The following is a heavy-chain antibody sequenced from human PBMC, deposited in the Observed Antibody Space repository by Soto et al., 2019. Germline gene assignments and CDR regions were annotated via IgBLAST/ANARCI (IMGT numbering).Heavy chain of an antibody. CDR1: GFTFSSYS. CDR3: AREIFRGVFWFDP. V-gene: IGHV3-21*01. Sequence: GGSLRLACAASGFTFSSYSMNWVRQAPGKGLEWVSSISSSSSYIYYADSVKGRFTISRDNAKNSLYLQMNSLRAEDTAVYYCAREIFRGVFWFDPWGQGTLVTVSS. CDR2: ISSSSSYI. J-gene: IGHJ5*02. D-gene: IGHD3-10*01.